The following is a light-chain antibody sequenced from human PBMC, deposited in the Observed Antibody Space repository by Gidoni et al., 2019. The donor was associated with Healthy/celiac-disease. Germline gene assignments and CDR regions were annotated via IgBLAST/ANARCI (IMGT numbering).Light chain of an antibody. CDR2: AAS. CDR3: QQYYSYPIT. V-gene: IGKV1-8*01. CDR1: QGISSY. Sequence: IRMTQSPSSFSASTGDRVTITCRASQGISSYLAWYQQKPGKAPKLLIYAASTLQSGVPSRFSGSGSGTDFTLTISCLQSEDFATYYCQQYYSYPITFGQGTRLEIK. J-gene: IGKJ5*01.